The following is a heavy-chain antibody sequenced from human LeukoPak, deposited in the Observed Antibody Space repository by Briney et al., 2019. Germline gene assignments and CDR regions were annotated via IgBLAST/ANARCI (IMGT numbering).Heavy chain of an antibody. CDR1: GFSVSSSF. CDR2: IYNDGTTT. J-gene: IGHJ4*02. D-gene: IGHD2-2*01. V-gene: IGHV3-53*01. Sequence: GGSLSLSCAASGFSVSSSFMSWVRQAPGKGLEWVSVIYNDGTTTKYADSVKGRFTISRDISTNTLYLQMNGLRAEDTAVYYCARELQYHYYESWGQGTLVTVSS. CDR3: ARELQYHYYES.